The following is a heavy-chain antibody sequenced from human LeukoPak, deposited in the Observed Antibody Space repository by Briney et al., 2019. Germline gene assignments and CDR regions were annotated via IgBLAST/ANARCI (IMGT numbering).Heavy chain of an antibody. CDR2: IYTSGST. CDR1: GGSISSGSYY. Sequence: TLSLTCTVSGGSISSGSYYWSWIRQPAGKGLEWIGRIYTSGSTNYNPSLKSRVTISVDTSKNQFSLKLSSVTAADTAVYYCARERVGANTEDYWGQGTLVTVSS. J-gene: IGHJ4*02. D-gene: IGHD1-26*01. CDR3: ARERVGANTEDY. V-gene: IGHV4-61*02.